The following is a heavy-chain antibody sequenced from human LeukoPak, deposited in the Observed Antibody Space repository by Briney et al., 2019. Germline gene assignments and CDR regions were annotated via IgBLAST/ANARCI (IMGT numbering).Heavy chain of an antibody. Sequence: GGSLRLSCAASGFTFSSYWMHWVRQAPGKGLVWVSRINSDGSSTSYADSVKGRFTISRDNAKNTLYLQMNSLRAEDTAVYYCARAPFCGGDCYSRYFDLWGRGTLVTVSS. D-gene: IGHD2-21*02. V-gene: IGHV3-74*01. CDR2: INSDGSST. J-gene: IGHJ2*01. CDR1: GFTFSSYW. CDR3: ARAPFCGGDCYSRYFDL.